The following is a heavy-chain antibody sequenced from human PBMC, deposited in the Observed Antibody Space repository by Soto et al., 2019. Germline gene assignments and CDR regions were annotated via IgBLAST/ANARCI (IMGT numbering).Heavy chain of an antibody. J-gene: IGHJ6*03. CDR2: INHSGST. V-gene: IGHV4-34*01. CDR3: ARGGMVRGVITYYYYMDV. CDR1: GGSFSGYY. D-gene: IGHD3-10*01. Sequence: PSETLSLTCAVYGGSFSGYYWSWIRQPPGKGLEWIGEINHSGSTNYNPSLKSRVTISVDTSKNQFSLKLSSVTAADTAVYYCARGGMVRGVITYYYYMDVWGKGTTVTVSS.